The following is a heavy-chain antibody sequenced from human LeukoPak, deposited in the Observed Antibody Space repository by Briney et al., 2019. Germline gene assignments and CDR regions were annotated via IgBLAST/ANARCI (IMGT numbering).Heavy chain of an antibody. D-gene: IGHD6-19*01. CDR2: TYYKSRGYN. CDR1: GDSVSSNSAA. J-gene: IGHJ4*02. V-gene: IGHV6-1*01. CDR3: ARDTPDCSSAGYEFHY. Sequence: SQTLSLTCAISGDSVSSNSAAWSWIRQSPSRGLAWLGRTYYKSRGYNDYAVSLKSRTTFKDNTSKHQFSMQLTAVTPEDTAMYYCARDTPDCSSAGYEFHYWGQGTLVTVSS.